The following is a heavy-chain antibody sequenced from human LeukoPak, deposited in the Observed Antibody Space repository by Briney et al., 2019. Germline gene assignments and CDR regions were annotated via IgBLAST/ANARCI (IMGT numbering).Heavy chain of an antibody. Sequence: ASVKVSCKAAGGNFSSYGISWVRQAPGQGLEWMGGIIPIFGTANYAQKFQGRVTITADESTSTAYMELSSLRSEDTAVYYCARLSGSSLSYGMDVWGQGTTVTVSS. J-gene: IGHJ6*02. D-gene: IGHD1-26*01. CDR2: IIPIFGTA. CDR3: ARLSGSSLSYGMDV. CDR1: GGNFSSYG. V-gene: IGHV1-69*13.